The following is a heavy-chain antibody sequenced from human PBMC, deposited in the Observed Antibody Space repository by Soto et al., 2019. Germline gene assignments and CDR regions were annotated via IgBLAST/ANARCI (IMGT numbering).Heavy chain of an antibody. J-gene: IGHJ4*02. V-gene: IGHV3-30*14. CDR1: GFTFARFA. CDR3: GPVAVGRGLWFGNGDNVGRIPGS. CDR2: ISEDGHDI. Sequence: QVDVVASGGGLVQPGTSLRISCAASGFTFARFAMHWVRQAPGKGLEWVADISEDGHDINYADSVRGRFSISRDDSKKQLYLQMDSLRIEDTAVYFCGPVAVGRGLWFGNGDNVGRIPGSRGQGTLVTVSP. D-gene: IGHD3-10*01.